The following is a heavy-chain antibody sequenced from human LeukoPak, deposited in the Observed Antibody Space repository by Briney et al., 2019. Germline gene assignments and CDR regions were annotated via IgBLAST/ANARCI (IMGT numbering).Heavy chain of an antibody. J-gene: IGHJ4*02. CDR2: IYYSGST. D-gene: IGHD1-26*01. CDR3: ARSVRARYSGSHFDY. CDR1: GGSISSGDYY. Sequence: SQTLSLTCTVSGGSISSGDYYWSWIRQPPGKGLEWIGYIYYSGSTYYNPSLKSRVTISIDTSKNQFSLKLSSVTAADTAVYYCARSVRARYSGSHFDYWGQGTLVTVSS. V-gene: IGHV4-30-4*08.